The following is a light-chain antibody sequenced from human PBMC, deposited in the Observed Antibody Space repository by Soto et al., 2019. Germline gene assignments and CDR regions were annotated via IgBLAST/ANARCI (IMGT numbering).Light chain of an antibody. CDR3: HQYCNTPYT. Sequence: DTVMTQSPDSLAVSLGERATINCKSSQSVSYTSNSKNLLAWYQQKPGQPPKLLIYWASTRESGVPDRFSGSGSGTDFTLTISSLQAEDVAVYYCHQYCNTPYTFGQGTKLEIK. V-gene: IGKV4-1*01. CDR1: QSVSYTSNSKNL. J-gene: IGKJ2*01. CDR2: WAS.